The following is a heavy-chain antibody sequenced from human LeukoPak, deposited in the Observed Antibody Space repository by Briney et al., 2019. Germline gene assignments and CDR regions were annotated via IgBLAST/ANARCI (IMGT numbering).Heavy chain of an antibody. CDR3: ARDLYSSSSHSSGAFDI. CDR2: ISAYNGNT. D-gene: IGHD6-6*01. Sequence: ASVKVSCKASGYTFTSYGISWVRQAPGQGLEWMGWISAYNGNTNYAQKLQGRVTMTTDTSTSTAYMELRSLRSDDTAVYYCARDLYSSSSHSSGAFDIWGQGTMVTVSS. V-gene: IGHV1-18*01. CDR1: GYTFTSYG. J-gene: IGHJ3*02.